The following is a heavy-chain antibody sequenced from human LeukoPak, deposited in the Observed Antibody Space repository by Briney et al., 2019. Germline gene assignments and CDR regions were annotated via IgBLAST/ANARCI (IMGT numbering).Heavy chain of an antibody. V-gene: IGHV3-9*03. CDR2: ISWNSGSI. CDR1: GLTFSNSA. Sequence: PGGSLRLSCVASGLTFSNSAMTWVRQGPGKGLEWVSGISWNSGSIGYADSVKGRFTISRDNAKNSLYLQMNSLRAEDMALYYCAKGGTYDAFDIWGQGTMVTVSS. J-gene: IGHJ3*02. CDR3: AKGGTYDAFDI.